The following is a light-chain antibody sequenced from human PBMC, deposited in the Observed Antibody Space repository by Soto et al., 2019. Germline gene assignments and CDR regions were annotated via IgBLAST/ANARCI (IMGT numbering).Light chain of an antibody. CDR2: GAS. V-gene: IGKV3-15*01. Sequence: EIVMTQSPATLSVSPGERVTLSCRASQSVNSNLAWYQLKPGQAPRLLIYGASTRATGIPARISGSGSGTEFTLTISSLQCEDFAVYFCQQYNNWPPGTFGQGTKLQIK. CDR1: QSVNSN. J-gene: IGKJ2*02. CDR3: QQYNNWPPGT.